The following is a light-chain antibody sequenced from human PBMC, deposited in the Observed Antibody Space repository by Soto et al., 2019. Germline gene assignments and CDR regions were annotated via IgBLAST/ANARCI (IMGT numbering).Light chain of an antibody. J-gene: IGLJ1*01. V-gene: IGLV2-11*01. CDR3: CSYAGTSYV. CDR1: SXDVGGYNS. Sequence: QSALTQPRSVSGSPGQSVTISCTGASXDVGGYNSVSWYQQHPVKAPKLMIYDVNKRPSGVPDRFSGSKSGNTASLTISGLQTEDEADYYCCSYAGTSYVFGTGTKVTVL. CDR2: DVN.